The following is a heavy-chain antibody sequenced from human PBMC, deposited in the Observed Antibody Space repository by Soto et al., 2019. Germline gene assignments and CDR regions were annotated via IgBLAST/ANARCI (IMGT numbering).Heavy chain of an antibody. Sequence: QVQLVESGGGVVQPGRSLRLSCAASGFTFSSYAMHWVRQAPGKGLEWVAVISYDGSNNYYADSVKGRFTISRDNSKNTLYLQMNSLRVEDTAVYYCARDGPGDAFDIWGQGTMVTVSS. CDR3: ARDGPGDAFDI. V-gene: IGHV3-30-3*01. CDR1: GFTFSSYA. J-gene: IGHJ3*02. CDR2: ISYDGSNN.